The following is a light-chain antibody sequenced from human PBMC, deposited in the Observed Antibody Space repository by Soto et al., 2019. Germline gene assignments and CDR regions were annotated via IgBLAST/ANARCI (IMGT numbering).Light chain of an antibody. CDR2: DVN. CDR1: SSDVGAYEH. V-gene: IGLV2-14*03. J-gene: IGLJ1*01. CDR3: SSYSTTNILV. Sequence: QSALTQPASVSGSPGQSVTTSCTGASSDVGAYEHVSWYQQHPGRAPKLILYDVNNRPSGVSNHFSGSKSGNTASLVISGLQANDEADYYCSSYSTTNILVFGSGTKGTVL.